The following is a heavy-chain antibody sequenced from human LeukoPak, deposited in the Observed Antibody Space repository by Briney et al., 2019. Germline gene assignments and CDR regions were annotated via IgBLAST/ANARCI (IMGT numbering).Heavy chain of an antibody. V-gene: IGHV3-53*01. CDR3: ARYDGGSGPFDY. CDR2: LYNGGNT. D-gene: IGHD3-10*01. J-gene: IGHJ4*02. Sequence: TGGSLRLSCAVSGFTVSGNYMSWVRQAPGKGLEWVSVLYNGGNTYYADSVQGRFTVSRDNSKNTLYLQMNSLRAEDTAVYYCARYDGGSGPFDYWGQGTLVTVSS. CDR1: GFTVSGNY.